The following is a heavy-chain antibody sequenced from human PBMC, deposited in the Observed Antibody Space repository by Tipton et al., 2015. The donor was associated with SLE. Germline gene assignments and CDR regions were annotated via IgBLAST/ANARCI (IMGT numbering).Heavy chain of an antibody. CDR1: GFTFSAYA. CDR3: AKDTGRGFFDP. V-gene: IGHV3-23*03. CDR2: IYSGDRST. D-gene: IGHD3-10*01. Sequence: SLRLSCAASGFTFSAYAMSWVRQAPGQGLEWVSVIYSGDRSTYYGDSVKGRYTVSRDNSRNTLYLQMNSLRGDDTAVYYCAKDTGRGFFDPWGRGALITVYS. J-gene: IGHJ2*01.